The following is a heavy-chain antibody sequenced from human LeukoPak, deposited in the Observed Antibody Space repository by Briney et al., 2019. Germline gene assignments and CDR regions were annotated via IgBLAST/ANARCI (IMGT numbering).Heavy chain of an antibody. Sequence: SDTLSLTCTVSGHPNTTHYRSWTPHPAAREVEWIGRVYNTGSTKYNPSLESRVTMSVDTSSNRFSLRLRSVTAADTAVYYCARDLLGDYGTFDIWGQGAMVTVSS. CDR3: ARDLLGDYGTFDI. CDR1: GHPNTTHY. J-gene: IGHJ3*02. V-gene: IGHV4-4*07. CDR2: VYNTGST. D-gene: IGHD4-17*01.